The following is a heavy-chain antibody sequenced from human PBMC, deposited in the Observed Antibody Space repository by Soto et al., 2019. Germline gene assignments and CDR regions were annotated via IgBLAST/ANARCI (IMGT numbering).Heavy chain of an antibody. D-gene: IGHD1-26*01. V-gene: IGHV3-30*18. J-gene: IGHJ4*02. CDR2: ISYDGSNK. Sequence: PGGSLRLSCAASGFTFSSYGMHWVRQAPGKGLEWVAVISYDGSNKYYADSVKGRFTISRDNSKNTLYLQMNSLRAEDTAVYYCAKDRASGRDFDYWGQGTLVTVSS. CDR1: GFTFSSYG. CDR3: AKDRASGRDFDY.